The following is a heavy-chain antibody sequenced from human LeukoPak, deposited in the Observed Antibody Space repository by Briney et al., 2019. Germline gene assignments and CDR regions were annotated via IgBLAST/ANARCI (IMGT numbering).Heavy chain of an antibody. J-gene: IGHJ6*03. CDR3: ARDGGYYYYYMDV. Sequence: GASVKVSCKASGYTFTGYYMHWVRQAPGQGLEWMGWIHPNSGGTNYAQKFQGRVTMTRDTSISTAYMELSRLRSDDTAVYYCARDGGYYYYYMDVWGKGTTVTVSS. V-gene: IGHV1-2*02. D-gene: IGHD3-3*01. CDR1: GYTFTGYY. CDR2: IHPNSGGT.